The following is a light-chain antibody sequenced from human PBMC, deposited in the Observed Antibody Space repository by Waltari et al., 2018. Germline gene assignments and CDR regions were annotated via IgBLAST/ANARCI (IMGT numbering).Light chain of an antibody. CDR1: QDISNY. CDR2: DAS. Sequence: DIQMTQSPSSLSASVGDRVTITFQASQDISNYLTWYQQKPGKAPKLLIYDASNLETGVPSRFSGSGSGTDFTFTISSLQPEDIATYYCQQYDNLALFTFGPGTKVDIK. CDR3: QQYDNLALFT. V-gene: IGKV1-33*01. J-gene: IGKJ3*01.